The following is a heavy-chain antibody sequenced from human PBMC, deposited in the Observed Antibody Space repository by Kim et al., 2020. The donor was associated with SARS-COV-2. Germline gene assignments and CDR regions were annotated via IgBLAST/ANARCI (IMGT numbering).Heavy chain of an antibody. J-gene: IGHJ4*02. V-gene: IGHV3-48*02. Sequence: KGRFTLPRDNAKKSLYLQMNSLRDEDTAVYYCARDLDYDFWSGYAKTFDYWGQGTLVTVSS. CDR3: ARDLDYDFWSGYAKTFDY. D-gene: IGHD3-3*01.